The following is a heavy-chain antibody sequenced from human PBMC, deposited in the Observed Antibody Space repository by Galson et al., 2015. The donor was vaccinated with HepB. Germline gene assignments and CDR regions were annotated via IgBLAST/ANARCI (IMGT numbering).Heavy chain of an antibody. CDR2: IIPLFGKA. V-gene: IGHV1-69*13. Sequence: SVKVSCKASGDIFSNFAISWVRQAPGQGLEWMGGIIPLFGKANYAQKFQGRPTVTADESKTTAYMELSSLRSDDTAVYYCARGRHGFSYGHKDYWGQGTLVIVSS. CDR1: GDIFSNFA. CDR3: ARGRHGFSYGHKDY. J-gene: IGHJ4*02. D-gene: IGHD5-18*01.